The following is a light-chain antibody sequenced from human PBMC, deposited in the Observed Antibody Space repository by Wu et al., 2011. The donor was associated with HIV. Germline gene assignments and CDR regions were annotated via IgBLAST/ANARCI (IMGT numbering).Light chain of an antibody. J-gene: IGKJ5*01. CDR1: QRVGNN. CDR2: GAS. Sequence: ATLSCRASQRVGNNLAWYQQKLGQAPRLLIHGASIRATGIPARFSATGSGTDFTLTIGSLEPDDFAVYYCQQRNIWPLTFGQGTRLEIQ. CDR3: QQRNIWPLT. V-gene: IGKV3-11*01.